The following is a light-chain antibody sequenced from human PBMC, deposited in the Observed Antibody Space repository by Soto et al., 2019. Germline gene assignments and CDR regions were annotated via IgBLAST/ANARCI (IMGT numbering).Light chain of an antibody. CDR1: QSISSW. CDR3: QQSRT. J-gene: IGKJ1*01. Sequence: DNQMPQSLSILSSTVGYIFTISCRASQSISSWLAWYQQKQGKAPNLLIFDASTLETGVPSRFSGTGSGTDLTLTIRSLKPADFATYYCQQSRTFGHGP. V-gene: IGKV1-5*01. CDR2: DAS.